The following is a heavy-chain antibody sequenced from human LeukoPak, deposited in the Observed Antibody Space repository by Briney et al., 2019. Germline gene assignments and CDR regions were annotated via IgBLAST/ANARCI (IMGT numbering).Heavy chain of an antibody. J-gene: IGHJ6*03. CDR3: ARGTGGSDYYYYYMDV. D-gene: IGHD3-16*01. Sequence: ASVKVSCKASGYTFTGYYMHWVRQAPGQGLEWMGGIIPIFGTANYAQKFQGRVTITADKSTSTAYMELSSLRSEDTAVYYCARGTGGSDYYYYYMDVWGKGTTVTVSS. CDR1: GYTFTGYY. CDR2: IIPIFGTA. V-gene: IGHV1-69*06.